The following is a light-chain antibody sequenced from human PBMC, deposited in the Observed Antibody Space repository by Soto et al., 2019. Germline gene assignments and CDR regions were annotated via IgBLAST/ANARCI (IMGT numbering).Light chain of an antibody. J-gene: IGKJ4*01. V-gene: IGKV1-39*01. Sequence: DIQMTQSPSSLSASVGDRVTIPCRASQSIDTYLNWYQQKPGKAPQLLIYAASRLQSGVPSGFSGSGSGTDCTRTISNLQPEDFATYFCQQSYRTPLTFGGGTKVEI. CDR1: QSIDTY. CDR3: QQSYRTPLT. CDR2: AAS.